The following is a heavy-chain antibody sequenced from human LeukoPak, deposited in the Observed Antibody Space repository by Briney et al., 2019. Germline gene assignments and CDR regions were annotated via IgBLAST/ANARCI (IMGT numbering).Heavy chain of an antibody. J-gene: IGHJ4*02. V-gene: IGHV3-48*04. CDR1: GFTFSSYS. D-gene: IGHD3-10*01. CDR3: AKEGFGGGYFDY. Sequence: PRGSLRLSCAASGFTFSSYSMNWLRQAPGKGLEWVSYISTSSGTIYYADSVKGRFTISRDNAKNSLYLQMNSLRAEDTAVYYCAKEGFGGGYFDYWGQGTLVTVSS. CDR2: ISTSSGTI.